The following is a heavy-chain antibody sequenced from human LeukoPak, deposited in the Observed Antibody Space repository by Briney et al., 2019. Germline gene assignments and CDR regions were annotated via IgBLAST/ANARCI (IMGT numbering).Heavy chain of an antibody. CDR3: AKGGYYDFWSGFDY. D-gene: IGHD3-3*01. CDR1: GFTFSSYA. J-gene: IGHJ4*02. V-gene: IGHV3-23*01. Sequence: GGSLRLSCAASGFTFSSYAMSWVRQAPGKGLEWVSAISGSGGSTYYADSVKGRFTITRDNSKNTLYLQMNSLRAEDTAVYYCAKGGYYDFWSGFDYWGQGTLVTVSS. CDR2: ISGSGGST.